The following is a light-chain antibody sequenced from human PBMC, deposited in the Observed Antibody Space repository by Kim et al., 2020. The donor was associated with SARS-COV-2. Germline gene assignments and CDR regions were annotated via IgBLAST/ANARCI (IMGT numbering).Light chain of an antibody. Sequence: QSVLTQPPSASGTPGQRVTISCSGSNSNVGPNYVYWYQQLPGTTPKLLIFKNDQRPSGVPDRFSGSKSGTSASLAISGLRSEDEADYYCATWDDSLGAWVFGGGTKLTVL. V-gene: IGLV1-47*01. CDR3: ATWDDSLGAWV. J-gene: IGLJ3*02. CDR1: NSNVGPNY. CDR2: KND.